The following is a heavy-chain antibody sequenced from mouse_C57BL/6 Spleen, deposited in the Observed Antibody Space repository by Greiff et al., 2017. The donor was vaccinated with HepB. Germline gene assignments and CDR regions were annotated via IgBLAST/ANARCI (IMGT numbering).Heavy chain of an antibody. CDR2: IWSGGST. D-gene: IGHD1-1*01. CDR1: GFSLTSYG. Sequence: VQRVESGPGLVQPSQSLSITCTVSGFSLTSYGVHWVRQSPGKGLEWLGVIWSGGSTDYNAAFISRLSISKDNSKSQVFFKMNSLQADDTAIYYCARNPPYYHGTMDYWGQGTSVTVSS. J-gene: IGHJ4*01. V-gene: IGHV2-2*01. CDR3: ARNPPYYHGTMDY.